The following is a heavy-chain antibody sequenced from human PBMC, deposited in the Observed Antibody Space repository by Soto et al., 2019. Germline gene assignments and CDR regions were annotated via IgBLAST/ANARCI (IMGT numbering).Heavy chain of an antibody. CDR1: GYIFTAYS. D-gene: IGHD2-15*01. CDR2: VNPSGGSA. V-gene: IGHV1-46*01. Sequence: GASVKVSCKTSGYIFTAYSMHWVRQAPGQGLEWMGVVNPSGGSAHYAQSFEGRVTLTGDTSTSTFYMELSSLRSEDTAVYYCAREENCRGGTCYSEYFHHWGQGTLVTVSS. J-gene: IGHJ1*01. CDR3: AREENCRGGTCYSEYFHH.